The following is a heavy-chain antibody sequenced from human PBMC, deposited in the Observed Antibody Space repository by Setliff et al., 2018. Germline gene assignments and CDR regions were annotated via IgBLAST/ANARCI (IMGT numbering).Heavy chain of an antibody. CDR3: ARGGVVAYYAFDI. CDR1: GYSFTNYD. D-gene: IGHD2-8*01. V-gene: IGHV1-8*02. Sequence: ASVKVSCKASGYSFTNYDINWVRQATGQGLEWMGWMNPNSGNTGYAQKFQGRVTMTRNTSISTAYMELSSLRSEDTAVYYCARGGVVAYYAFDIWGQGTMVTVSS. J-gene: IGHJ3*02. CDR2: MNPNSGNT.